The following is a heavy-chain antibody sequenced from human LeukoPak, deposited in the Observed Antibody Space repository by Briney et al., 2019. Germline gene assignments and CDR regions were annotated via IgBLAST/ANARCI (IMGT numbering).Heavy chain of an antibody. Sequence: SETLSLTCTVSGGSISSYYWSWIRQPPGKGLEWIGYIYYSGGTNYNPSLKSRVTISVDTSKNLFSLKLSSVTAADTAVYYCARQISYYDSSGYSNAFDIWGQGTMVTVSS. J-gene: IGHJ3*02. CDR3: ARQISYYDSSGYSNAFDI. CDR2: IYYSGGT. V-gene: IGHV4-59*08. D-gene: IGHD3-22*01. CDR1: GGSISSYY.